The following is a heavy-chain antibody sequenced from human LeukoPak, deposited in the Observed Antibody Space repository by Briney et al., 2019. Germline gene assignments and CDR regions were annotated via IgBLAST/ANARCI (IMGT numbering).Heavy chain of an antibody. CDR1: GGSSSGYI. Sequence: SETRSLTCGVNGGSSSGYIWNWIRKPPGMGQERFGEMNHSGSTNYNPSLKSRVTISVDTSKNQFSLNLRSVTAADTAVYYSARRGGLTLFGVVREYYFDYWGQASVVAVSS. D-gene: IGHD3-3*01. CDR3: ARRGGLTLFGVVREYYFDY. J-gene: IGHJ4*02. V-gene: IGHV4-34*01. CDR2: MNHSGST.